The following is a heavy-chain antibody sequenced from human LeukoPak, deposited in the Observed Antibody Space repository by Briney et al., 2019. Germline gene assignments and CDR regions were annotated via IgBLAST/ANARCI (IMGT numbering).Heavy chain of an antibody. J-gene: IGHJ4*02. CDR1: GFTFSPYA. CDR2: VSHSGSRT. D-gene: IGHD2-15*01. V-gene: IGHV3-23*01. CDR3: AKEGGYCSGVSCYFDY. Sequence: PGGSLRLSCAASGFTFSPYAMSWVRQAPGKGLEWVSSVSHSGSRTYYVDSVKGRFTISRDNAKNMLYLRMDSLRADDTALYYCAKEGGYCSGVSCYFDYWGQGTLVTVSS.